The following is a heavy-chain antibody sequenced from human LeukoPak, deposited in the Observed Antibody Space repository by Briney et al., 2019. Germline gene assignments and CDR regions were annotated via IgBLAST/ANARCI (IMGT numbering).Heavy chain of an antibody. Sequence: PGGSLRLSCAASGFTFSSYAMSWVRQAPGKGLECISGFSGSGGSTYYADSVKGRFTISRDNAKSSLYLQMNSLRAEDTAVYYCARDSGNYLDAFDIWGQGTMVTVSS. D-gene: IGHD1-7*01. CDR2: FSGSGGST. CDR1: GFTFSSYA. CDR3: ARDSGNYLDAFDI. J-gene: IGHJ3*02. V-gene: IGHV3-23*01.